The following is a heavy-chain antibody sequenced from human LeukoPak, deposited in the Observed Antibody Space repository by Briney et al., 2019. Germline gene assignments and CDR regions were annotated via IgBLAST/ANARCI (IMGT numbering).Heavy chain of an antibody. V-gene: IGHV3-30-3*01. CDR3: ARAGYYDSSVIDY. CDR2: ISYDGSNK. J-gene: IGHJ4*02. CDR1: GFTFSSYA. Sequence: GSLRLSCAASGFTFSSYAMHWVRQAPGKGLEWVAVISYDGSNKYYADSVKGRFTISRDNSKNTLYLQMNSLRAEDTAVYYCARAGYYDSSVIDYWGQGTLVTVSS. D-gene: IGHD3-22*01.